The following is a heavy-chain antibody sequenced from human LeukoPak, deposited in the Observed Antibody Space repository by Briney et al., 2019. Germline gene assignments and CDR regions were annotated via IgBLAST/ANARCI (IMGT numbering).Heavy chain of an antibody. CDR2: ISGSGGST. Sequence: HPGGSLRLSCAASGFTFSSYAMSWVRQAPGKGLEWVSAISGSGGSTYYADSVKGRFTIPRDNSKNTLYPQMNSLRAEDTTVYYCAKDRRGYSGYADYWGQGTLVTVSS. D-gene: IGHD5-12*01. V-gene: IGHV3-23*01. J-gene: IGHJ4*02. CDR3: AKDRRGYSGYADY. CDR1: GFTFSSYA.